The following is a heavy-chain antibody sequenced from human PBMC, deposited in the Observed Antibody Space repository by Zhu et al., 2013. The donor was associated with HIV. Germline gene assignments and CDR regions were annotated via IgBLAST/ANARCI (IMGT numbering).Heavy chain of an antibody. D-gene: IGHD1-1*01. CDR1: GYTFNTYG. CDR2: ISVYNGNT. J-gene: IGHJ4*02. V-gene: IGHV1-18*01. CDR3: ASGEGTTSLFDY. Sequence: QVQLVQSGAELKKPGASVKVSCKASGYTFNTYGISWVRQAPGQGLEWMGWISVYNGNTVYAQRVQGRVTMSTDTSTSTAYMELRSLRSDDTAMYYCASGEGTTSLFDYWGQGTLVTVSS.